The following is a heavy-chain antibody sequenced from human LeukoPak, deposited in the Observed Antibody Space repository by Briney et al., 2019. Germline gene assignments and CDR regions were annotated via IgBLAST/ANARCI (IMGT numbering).Heavy chain of an antibody. CDR3: ARFNFGVVITDAFDI. V-gene: IGHV4-59*01. D-gene: IGHD3-3*01. CDR1: GGSISSYY. CDR2: IYYSGST. J-gene: IGHJ3*02. Sequence: SETLSLTCTVSGGSISSYYWSWIRQSPGKGLEWIGYIYYSGSTNYNPSLKSRVTISVDTSKNQFSLKLSSVTAADTAVYYCARFNFGVVITDAFDIWGQGTMVTVSS.